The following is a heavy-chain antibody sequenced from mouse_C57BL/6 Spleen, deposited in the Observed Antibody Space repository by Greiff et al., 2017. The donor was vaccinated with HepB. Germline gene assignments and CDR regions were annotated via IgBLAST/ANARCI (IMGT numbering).Heavy chain of an antibody. Sequence: EVQLQQSGPVLVKPGASVKMSCKASGYTFTDYYMNWVKQSHGKSLEWIGVINPYNGGTSYNQKFKGKATLTVDKSSSPAYMELNSLTAEDSAVYYCAREGDNGAMDYWGQGTSVTVSS. CDR2: INPYNGGT. CDR3: AREGDNGAMDY. J-gene: IGHJ4*01. V-gene: IGHV1-19*01. CDR1: GYTFTDYY. D-gene: IGHD3-2*01.